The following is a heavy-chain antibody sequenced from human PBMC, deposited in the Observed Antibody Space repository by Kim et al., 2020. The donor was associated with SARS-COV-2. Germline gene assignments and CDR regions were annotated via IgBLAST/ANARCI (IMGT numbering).Heavy chain of an antibody. CDR2: INHSGST. J-gene: IGHJ4*02. CDR3: ARSIGY. CDR1: GGSFSGYY. V-gene: IGHV4-34*01. Sequence: SETLSLTCAVYGGSFSGYYWSWIRQPPGKGLEWIGEINHSGSTNYNPSLKSRVTISVDTSKNQFSLKLSSVTAADTAVYYCARSIGYWGQGTLVTVSS.